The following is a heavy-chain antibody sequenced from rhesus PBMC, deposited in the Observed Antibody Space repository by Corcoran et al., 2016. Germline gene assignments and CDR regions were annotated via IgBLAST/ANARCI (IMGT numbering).Heavy chain of an antibody. CDR1: GYSISSNY. J-gene: IGHJ3*01. V-gene: IGHV4-173*01. CDR2: ISGSSGST. D-gene: IGHD5-24*01. Sequence: QVQLQEPGPGLVKPSETLSLTCAVSGYSISSNYWSWIRQPPGKGLEWVGYISGSSGSTYDNPSLKSRVTISTATSKNQFSLKLSYVTAADTAVYYCAREGFSGYSYAFDFWGQGLRVTVSS. CDR3: AREGFSGYSYAFDF.